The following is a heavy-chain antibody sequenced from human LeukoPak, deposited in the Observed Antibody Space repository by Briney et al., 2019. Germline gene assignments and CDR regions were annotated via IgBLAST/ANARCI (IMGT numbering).Heavy chain of an antibody. CDR3: ARDLAAAAHFDY. CDR1: GYTFTGYY. CDR2: IDPNSGGT. J-gene: IGHJ4*02. V-gene: IGHV1-2*02. Sequence: ASVKVSCKASGYTFTGYYMHWVRQAPGQGPEWMGWIDPNSGGTNYAQKFQGRVTMTRDTSISTAYMELSRLRSDDTAAYYCARDLAAAAHFDYWGQGTLVTVSS. D-gene: IGHD6-13*01.